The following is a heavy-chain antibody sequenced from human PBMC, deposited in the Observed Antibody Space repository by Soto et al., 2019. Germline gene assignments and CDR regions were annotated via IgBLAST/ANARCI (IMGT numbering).Heavy chain of an antibody. CDR1: GGSISSFY. D-gene: IGHD6-6*01. V-gene: IGHV4-59*04. J-gene: IGHJ4*02. Sequence: SETLSLTWTVAGGSISSFYWSWIRQPPGKGLEWIGYIYYDGSTYYNPSLKSRVTISLDTSKNQFSLKLSSVTAADTAVYYCARSHIVPRLLMYPYDYWGQGTLVTVSS. CDR2: IYYDGST. CDR3: ARSHIVPRLLMYPYDY.